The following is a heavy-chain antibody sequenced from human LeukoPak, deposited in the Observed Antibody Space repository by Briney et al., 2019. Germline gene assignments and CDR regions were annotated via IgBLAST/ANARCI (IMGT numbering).Heavy chain of an antibody. CDR1: GYTFTSYD. Sequence: ASVKVSCKASGYTFTSYDINWVRQATGQGLEWMGWMNPNSGNTGYAQKFQGRVTMTRNTSISTAYMELSSLRSEDTAVYYCAMTRLRSYYYYMDVWGKGTTVTVSS. V-gene: IGHV1-8*01. J-gene: IGHJ6*03. CDR3: AMTRLRSYYYYMDV. CDR2: MNPNSGNT. D-gene: IGHD2-15*01.